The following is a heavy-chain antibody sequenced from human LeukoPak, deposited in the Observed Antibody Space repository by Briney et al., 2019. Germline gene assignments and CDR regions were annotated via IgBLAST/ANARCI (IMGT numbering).Heavy chain of an antibody. V-gene: IGHV4-30-2*01. CDR2: IYHSGST. D-gene: IGHD1-1*01. CDR3: ATPPGEAGASGSAFDI. CDR1: GGSISSGGYY. J-gene: IGHJ3*02. Sequence: PSQTLSLTCTVSGGSISSGGYYWSWIRQPPGKGLEWIGYIYHSGSTYYNPSLKSRVTISVDRSKNQFSLKLSSVTAADTAVYYCATPPGEAGASGSAFDIWGQGTMVTVSS.